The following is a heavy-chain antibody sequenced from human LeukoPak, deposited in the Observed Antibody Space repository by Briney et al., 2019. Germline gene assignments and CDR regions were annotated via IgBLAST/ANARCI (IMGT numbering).Heavy chain of an antibody. CDR2: IRYDGSNK. Sequence: GGSLRLSCAASGFTFSSYGMHWVRQAPGKGLEWVAFIRYDGSNKYYADSVKGRFTISRDDSKNTLYLQMNSLRAEDTAVYYCTVPAAMLKDYYMDVWGKGTTVTVSS. CDR3: TVPAAMLKDYYMDV. J-gene: IGHJ6*03. V-gene: IGHV3-30*02. CDR1: GFTFSSYG. D-gene: IGHD2-2*01.